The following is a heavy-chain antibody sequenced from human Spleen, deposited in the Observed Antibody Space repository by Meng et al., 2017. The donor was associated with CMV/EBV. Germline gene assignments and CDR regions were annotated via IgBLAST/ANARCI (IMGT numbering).Heavy chain of an antibody. CDR2: IYSSGST. CDR3: AGSGRSYWFDP. V-gene: IGHV4-4*07. CDR1: GGSSRSYY. Sequence: QVPRQESGQGLVKPSETLSLTCSVSGGSSRSYYWSWIRQPAGKGLEWIGHIYSSGSTNYNPSLKSRVTMSLDTSKSQFSLKLSSVTAADTAVYYCAGSGRSYWFDPWGQGTLVTVSS. D-gene: IGHD3-10*01. J-gene: IGHJ5*02.